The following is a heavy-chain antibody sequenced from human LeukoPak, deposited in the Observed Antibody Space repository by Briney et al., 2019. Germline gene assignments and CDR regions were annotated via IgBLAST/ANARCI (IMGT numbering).Heavy chain of an antibody. Sequence: GGSLRLSCAASGFTFSSFAMTWVRQAPGKGLEWVSGFDGNGPNTYYADSVKGRWTISRDNSKNTLYLQMNSLRAEDTAVYYCAKAHYDFWSGLVPSYYYYGMDVWGQGTTVTVSS. CDR1: GFTFSSFA. CDR2: FDGNGPNT. V-gene: IGHV3-23*01. CDR3: AKAHYDFWSGLVPSYYYYGMDV. J-gene: IGHJ6*02. D-gene: IGHD3-3*01.